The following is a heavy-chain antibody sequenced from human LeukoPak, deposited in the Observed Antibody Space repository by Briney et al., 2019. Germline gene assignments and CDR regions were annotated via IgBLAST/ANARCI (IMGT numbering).Heavy chain of an antibody. J-gene: IGHJ4*02. V-gene: IGHV3-7*03. CDR1: GFTFSSYW. D-gene: IGHD3-16*01. Sequence: GGSLRLSCAASGFTFSSYWMTWVRQAPGKGLEWVANIRQDGSEKNYVDSVKGRFIISRDNAKNSLYLQMNTLRADDTAVYYCARDGFGTGSNWGQGTLVTVSS. CDR2: IRQDGSEK. CDR3: ARDGFGTGSN.